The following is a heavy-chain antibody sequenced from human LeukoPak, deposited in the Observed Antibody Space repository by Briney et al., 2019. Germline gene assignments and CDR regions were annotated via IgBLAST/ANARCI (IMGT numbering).Heavy chain of an antibody. V-gene: IGHV3-21*01. CDR3: ARDYYDSSGYDPIPDY. CDR2: ISSSSSYI. Sequence: GGSLRLSCAASGFTFSSYRMNWVRQAPGKGLEGVSSISSSSSYIYYADSVKGRFTLSRDNAKNSLYLQMNSLRAEDTAVYYCARDYYDSSGYDPIPDYWGQGTLVTVSS. CDR1: GFTFSSYR. D-gene: IGHD3-22*01. J-gene: IGHJ4*02.